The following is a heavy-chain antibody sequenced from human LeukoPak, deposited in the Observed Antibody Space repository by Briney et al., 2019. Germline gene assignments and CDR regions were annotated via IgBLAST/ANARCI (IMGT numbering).Heavy chain of an antibody. CDR1: GYSISSGYY. CDR3: MNYYMDV. J-gene: IGHJ6*03. CDR2: VYHSGST. Sequence: SETLSLXCTVSGYSISSGYYWGWIRQPPGKGLEWIGSVYHSGSTYYNPSLKSRVTISVDTSKNQFSLKLGSVTAADTAVYYCMNYYMDVWGKGTTVTVSS. V-gene: IGHV4-38-2*02.